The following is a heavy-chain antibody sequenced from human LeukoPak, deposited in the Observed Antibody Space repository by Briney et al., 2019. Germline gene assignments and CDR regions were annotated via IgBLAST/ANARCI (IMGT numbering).Heavy chain of an antibody. V-gene: IGHV4-39*01. CDR1: GGSISSSSYY. CDR2: IYYSGST. CDR3: ARLTTHYYDSSGYD. J-gene: IGHJ4*02. Sequence: SETLSLTCTVSGGSISSSSYYWGWIRQPPGKGLEWIGSIYYSGSTYYNPSLKSRVTISVDTSKNQFSLKLSSVTAADTAVYYCARLTTHYYDSSGYDWGQGTLVTVSS. D-gene: IGHD3-22*01.